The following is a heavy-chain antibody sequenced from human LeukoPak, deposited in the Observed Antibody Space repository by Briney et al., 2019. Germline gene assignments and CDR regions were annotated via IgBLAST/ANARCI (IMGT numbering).Heavy chain of an antibody. Sequence: SQTLSLTCAISGDSVSSNTAAWNWIRQSPSRGLGWLGRTYYRSKWHYDYAESLKSQITINPDTSRNQFSLQLSSVTPEDTAVYYCARSGYFAEYFHYWGQGTLVTVSS. V-gene: IGHV6-1*01. CDR1: GDSVSSNTAA. J-gene: IGHJ1*01. CDR2: TYYRSKWHY. CDR3: ARSGYFAEYFHY. D-gene: IGHD3-22*01.